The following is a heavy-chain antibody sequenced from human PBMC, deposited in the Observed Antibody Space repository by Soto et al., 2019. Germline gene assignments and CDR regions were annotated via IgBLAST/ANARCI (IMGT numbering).Heavy chain of an antibody. V-gene: IGHV3-23*01. Sequence: EVQLLESGGGLGQPGGSLRLSCAASGFTFSNYAMSWVRQAPGKGLEWVSAIISGGGNTHYADSVKGRFTISRDNSKNTLSLQMNSLRAEDTAVYYCAKDVVCIAASYGTLHFWGQGTLVTVSS. J-gene: IGHJ4*02. D-gene: IGHD2-15*01. CDR3: AKDVVCIAASYGTLHF. CDR1: GFTFSNYA. CDR2: IISGGGNT.